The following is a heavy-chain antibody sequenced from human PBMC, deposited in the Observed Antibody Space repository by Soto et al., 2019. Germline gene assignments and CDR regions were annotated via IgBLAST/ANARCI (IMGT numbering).Heavy chain of an antibody. CDR1: GYTFTSYG. CDR2: ISAYNGNT. V-gene: IGHV1-18*01. D-gene: IGHD3-22*01. CDR3: ARNLVLSTVMYYYYSSGYYLGYQFDP. J-gene: IGHJ5*02. Sequence: ASVKVSCKASGYTFTSYGISWVRQAPGQGLEWMGWISAYNGNTNYAQKLQGRVTMTTDTSTSTAYMELRSLRSDDTAVYYCARNLVLSTVMYYYYSSGYYLGYQFDPCGQXTLVTVSS.